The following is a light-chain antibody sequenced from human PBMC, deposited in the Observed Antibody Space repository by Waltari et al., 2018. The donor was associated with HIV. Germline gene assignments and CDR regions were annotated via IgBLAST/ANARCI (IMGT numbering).Light chain of an antibody. Sequence: QSALTQPASVSGSPGQSITISCTGTDSDIGGHNSVAWYQQHPGKAPKLIIYDVSNRPSGVSNRFSGSKSGNTASLTISGLQAEDEADYYCKSSTSRSTPCVFGSGTK. J-gene: IGLJ1*01. V-gene: IGLV2-14*03. CDR3: KSSTSRSTPCV. CDR1: DSDIGGHNS. CDR2: DVS.